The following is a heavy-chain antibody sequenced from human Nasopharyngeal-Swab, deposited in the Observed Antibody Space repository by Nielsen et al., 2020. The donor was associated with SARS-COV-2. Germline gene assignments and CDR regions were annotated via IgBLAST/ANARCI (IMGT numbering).Heavy chain of an antibody. D-gene: IGHD3-10*01. V-gene: IGHV3-30*04. CDR2: ISYDGSNK. Sequence: GESLKISCAASGFTFSSYAMHWVRQAPGKGLEWMTLISYDGSNKYYADSVKGRFTISRDNSKNTLYLQMNSLRAEDTAVYYCASLYGSGSYYKSGFDYWGQGTLVTVSS. CDR3: ASLYGSGSYYKSGFDY. CDR1: GFTFSSYA. J-gene: IGHJ4*02.